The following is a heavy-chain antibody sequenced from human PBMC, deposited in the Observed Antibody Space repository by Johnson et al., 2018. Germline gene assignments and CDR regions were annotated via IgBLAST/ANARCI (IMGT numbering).Heavy chain of an antibody. CDR3: AREAGGSRAVTTPYYYYGMDV. CDR2: IKQDGSEK. Sequence: VQLVESGGGLVQPGGSLRLSCAASGFTFSRYWMSWVRQAPGKGLEWVANIKQDGSEKYYVDSVKGRFTISRDNAKNSLNLQMTSLRAEDTAVYYWAREAGGSRAVTTPYYYYGMDVWGQGTTVTVSS. V-gene: IGHV3-7*01. CDR1: GFTFSRYW. D-gene: IGHD4-11*01. J-gene: IGHJ6*02.